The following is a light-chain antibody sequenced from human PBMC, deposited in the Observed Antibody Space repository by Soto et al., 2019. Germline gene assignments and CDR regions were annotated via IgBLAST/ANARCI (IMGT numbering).Light chain of an antibody. J-gene: IGKJ1*01. V-gene: IGKV1-39*01. Sequence: DIQMTQSPSSLSASVGDRVTITCRASQSISNSLNWYQQKAGEAPKLLIYSTSSLRSGVPSRLSGSGSGTDFTITISSLEPEDFVIYYCQQSYSTRTWTFGQGTKVEIK. CDR1: QSISNS. CDR2: STS. CDR3: QQSYSTRTWT.